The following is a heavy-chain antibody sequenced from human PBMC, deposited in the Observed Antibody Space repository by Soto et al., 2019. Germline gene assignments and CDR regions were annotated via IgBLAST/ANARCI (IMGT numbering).Heavy chain of an antibody. J-gene: IGHJ6*02. CDR2: IYHSGST. Sequence: SETLSLTCAVSGGSISSSNWWSWVRQPPGKGLEWIGEIYHSGSTNYNPSLKNRVTISVDKSKNQFSLKLSSVTAADTAVYYCASSGYCSGGSCYSRGYYYYGMDVWGQGTTVTVSS. CDR3: ASSGYCSGGSCYSRGYYYYGMDV. D-gene: IGHD2-15*01. V-gene: IGHV4-4*02. CDR1: GGSISSSNW.